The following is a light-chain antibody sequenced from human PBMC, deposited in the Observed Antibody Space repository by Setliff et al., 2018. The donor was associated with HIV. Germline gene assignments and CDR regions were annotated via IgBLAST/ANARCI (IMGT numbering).Light chain of an antibody. CDR3: CSSTSSTTYV. CDR1: RSDIGTYDL. Sequence: QSALTQPASVSGSPGQSSTISCTGTRSDIGTYDLVSWYRQYPGKAPKLIIYEVNRRPAGVSDRLSGSKSGNTASLTLSGLRAEDEATYYCCSSTSSTTYVFGTGTKVTVL. V-gene: IGLV2-23*02. CDR2: EVN. J-gene: IGLJ1*01.